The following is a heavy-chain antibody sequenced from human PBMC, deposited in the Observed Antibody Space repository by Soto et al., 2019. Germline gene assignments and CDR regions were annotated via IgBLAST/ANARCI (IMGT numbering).Heavy chain of an antibody. D-gene: IGHD1-7*01. CDR3: ASGEELGGMDV. CDR2: IKQDGSEK. V-gene: IGHV3-7*03. CDR1: GFTFSSYW. Sequence: GGSLRLSCAASGFTFSSYWMSWVRQAPGKGLEWVANIKQDGSEKYYVDSVMGRFTISRDNAKNSLYLQMNSLRSEDTAVYYCASGEELGGMDVWGQGTTVTVSS. J-gene: IGHJ6*02.